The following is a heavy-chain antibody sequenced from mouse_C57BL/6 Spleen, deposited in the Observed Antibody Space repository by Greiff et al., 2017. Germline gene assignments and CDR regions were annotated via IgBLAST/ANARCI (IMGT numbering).Heavy chain of an antibody. CDR1: GYAFSSSW. CDR2: IYPGDGDT. V-gene: IGHV1-82*01. J-gene: IGHJ2*01. Sequence: VQLQQSGPELVKPGASVKISCKASGYAFSSSWMNWVKQRPGKGLEWIGRIYPGDGDTNYNGKFKGKATLTADKSSSTAYMQLSSLTSEDSAVFFYATYGSSFFFDCWGQGTTLTVSS. D-gene: IGHD1-1*01. CDR3: ATYGSSFFFDC.